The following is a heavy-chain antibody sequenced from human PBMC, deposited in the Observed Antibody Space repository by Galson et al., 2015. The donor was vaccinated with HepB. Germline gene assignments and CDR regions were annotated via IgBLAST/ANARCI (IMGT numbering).Heavy chain of an antibody. J-gene: IGHJ5*02. CDR3: AREGEDSSSWGTVSTFDP. CDR2: IYTSGST. D-gene: IGHD6-13*01. V-gene: IGHV4-61*02. CDR1: GGSISSGSYY. Sequence: LSLTCTVSGGSISSGSYYWSWIRQPAGKGLEWIGRIYTSGSTNYNPSLKSRVTMSVDTSKNQFSLKLSSVTAADTAVYYRAREGEDSSSWGTVSTFDPWGQGTLVTVSS.